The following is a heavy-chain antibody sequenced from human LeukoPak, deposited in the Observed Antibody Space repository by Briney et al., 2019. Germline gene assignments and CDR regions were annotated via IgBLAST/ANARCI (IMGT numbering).Heavy chain of an antibody. CDR3: ARDGAARDYYGSGSYYKWVNWFDL. J-gene: IGHJ5*02. D-gene: IGHD3-10*01. V-gene: IGHV1-2*02. Sequence: ASVKVSCKASGYTFTGYYMHWVRQAPGQGLEWMGWINPNSGGTNYAQKFQGRVTMTRDTSISTAYMELSRLRSDDTAVYYCARDGAARDYYGSGSYYKWVNWFDLWGQGTLVTVSS. CDR2: INPNSGGT. CDR1: GYTFTGYY.